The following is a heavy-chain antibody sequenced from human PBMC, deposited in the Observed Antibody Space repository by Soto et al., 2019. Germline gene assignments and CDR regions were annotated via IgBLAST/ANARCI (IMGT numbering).Heavy chain of an antibody. CDR2: TSGSGGTT. V-gene: IGHV3-23*01. J-gene: IGHJ4*02. D-gene: IGHD2-21*02. CDR1: VFTFVSYA. CDR3: AKLRRASSDYFFDY. Sequence: GSRRLACAASVFTFVSYAMGWVRQAPGKGLEWVSVTSGSGGTTYYADSVKGRFTISRDDLKHTLYLQMNSLGAEDTAVYYCAKLRRASSDYFFDYWGQGTLVTVAS.